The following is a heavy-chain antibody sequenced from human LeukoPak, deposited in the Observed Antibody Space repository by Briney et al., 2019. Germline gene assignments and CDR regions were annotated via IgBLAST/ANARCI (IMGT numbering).Heavy chain of an antibody. CDR1: GFTFNSYA. CDR3: AKGSEFMVRGGYYYMDV. J-gene: IGHJ6*03. CDR2: MSGSDAGT. V-gene: IGHV3-23*01. D-gene: IGHD3-10*01. Sequence: QPGGSLRLSCKASGFTFNSYAMSWVRQAPGKGLEWVSAMSGSDAGTYYADSVKGRFTISRDNSKNTLFLQMNSLRAEDAAIYYCAKGSEFMVRGGYYYMDVWGKGTTVTVSS.